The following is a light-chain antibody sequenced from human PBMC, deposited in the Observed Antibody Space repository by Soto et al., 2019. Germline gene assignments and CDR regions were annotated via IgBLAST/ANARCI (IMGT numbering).Light chain of an antibody. V-gene: IGKV3-15*01. J-gene: IGKJ4*01. CDR3: LQSNNWPLT. CDR2: GAS. Sequence: EIVMTQSPATLSVSPGERATHSCRASQSVSINLAWYQQKPGQAPRLLIYGASTRAIGIPARFSGSGSVTEFTLTISSLQSEDFAVYYCLQSNNWPLTFGGGTKVEIK. CDR1: QSVSIN.